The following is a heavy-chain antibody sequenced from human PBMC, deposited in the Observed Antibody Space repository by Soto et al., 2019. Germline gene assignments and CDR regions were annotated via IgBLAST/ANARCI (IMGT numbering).Heavy chain of an antibody. D-gene: IGHD5-18*01. CDR3: VRSKGGYSYGTPLDY. Sequence: EVQLEESGGALVQPGRSLRLSCAASGFTFDDYAMHWVRQVLGKGLEWVSSISWNSGNIGYADSVKGRFTTSRDNAKNSIYLQMNSLRPQDTALYYCVRSKGGYSYGTPLDYWGQGTLVTVSS. CDR2: ISWNSGNI. V-gene: IGHV3-9*01. CDR1: GFTFDDYA. J-gene: IGHJ4*02.